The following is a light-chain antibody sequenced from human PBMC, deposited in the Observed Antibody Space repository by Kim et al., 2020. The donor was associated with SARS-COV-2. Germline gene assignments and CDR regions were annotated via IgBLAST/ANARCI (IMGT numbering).Light chain of an antibody. V-gene: IGLV2-23*02. J-gene: IGLJ2*01. CDR2: EVY. CDR3: CSYAGSLVL. Sequence: PGTSITISGSGTRSDVGNCPLVAWYQQHPGKAPKLMIYEVYQRPSGVSDRFSGSKSGNTASMTISGLQAEDEAYYYCCSYAGSLVLFGGGTKLTVL. CDR1: RSDVGNCPL.